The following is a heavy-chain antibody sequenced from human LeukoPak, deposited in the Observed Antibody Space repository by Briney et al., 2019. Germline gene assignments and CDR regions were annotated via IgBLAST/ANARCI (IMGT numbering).Heavy chain of an antibody. CDR3: AALAGYFDY. CDR1: GGSLRSYC. V-gene: IGHV4-59*01. J-gene: IGHJ4*02. D-gene: IGHD3-9*01. CDR2: IYYSGST. Sequence: PSETLSLTCTVSGGSLRSYCWNWIRQPPGKGLEWIGYIYYSGSTNYNPSLKSRVTISVDTSKNQFSLKLSSVTAADTAVYYCAALAGYFDYWGQGTLVTVSS.